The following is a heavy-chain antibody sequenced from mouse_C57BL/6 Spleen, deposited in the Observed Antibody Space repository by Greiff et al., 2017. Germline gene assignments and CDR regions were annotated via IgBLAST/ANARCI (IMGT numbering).Heavy chain of an antibody. CDR3: ARWDYGSSQYYYAMDY. D-gene: IGHD1-1*01. V-gene: IGHV1-53*01. CDR2: INPSNGGT. CDR1: GYTFTSYW. J-gene: IGHJ4*01. Sequence: QVQLQQPGTELVKPGASVKLSCKASGYTFTSYWMHWVKQRPGQGLEWIGNINPSNGGTNYNEKFKSKATLTVDKSSSTAYMQLSSLTSEDSAVYYCARWDYGSSQYYYAMDYWDQGTSVTVSS.